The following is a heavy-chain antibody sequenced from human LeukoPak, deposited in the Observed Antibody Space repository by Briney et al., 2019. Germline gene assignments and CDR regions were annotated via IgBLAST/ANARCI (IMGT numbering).Heavy chain of an antibody. J-gene: IGHJ3*02. D-gene: IGHD6-19*01. CDR1: GGTFSSYA. V-gene: IGHV1-69*04. Sequence: SVKVSCKASGGTFSSYAISWVRQAPGQGLEWMGRIIPILGIANYAQKFQGRVTITADKSTSTAYMELSSLRSEDTAVYYCAKDSGIAVAGTLRAFDIWGQGTMVTVSS. CDR2: IIPILGIA. CDR3: AKDSGIAVAGTLRAFDI.